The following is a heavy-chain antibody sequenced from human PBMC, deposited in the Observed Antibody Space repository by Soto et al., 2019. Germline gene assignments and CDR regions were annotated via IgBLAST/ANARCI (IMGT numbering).Heavy chain of an antibody. CDR1: GGSFSGYY. V-gene: IGHV4-34*01. D-gene: IGHD6-13*01. CDR3: ARTYSSSWSPFDY. J-gene: IGHJ4*02. CDR2: INHSGGT. Sequence: QVQLQQWGAGLLKPSETLSLTCAVYGGSFSGYYWSWIRQPPGKGLEWIGEINHSGGTNYNPSLKSRVTISVDTSKNQFSLRLSSVTAADPAVYYCARTYSSSWSPFDYWGQGTLVTVSS.